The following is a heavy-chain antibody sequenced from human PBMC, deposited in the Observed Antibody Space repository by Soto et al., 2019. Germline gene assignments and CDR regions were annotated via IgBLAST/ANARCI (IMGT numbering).Heavy chain of an antibody. CDR3: TRHHYGDYRNSDY. V-gene: IGHV3-73*01. Sequence: GGSLRLSCAASGFTFSGSAMHWVRQASGKGLEWVGRIRSKANSYATAYAASVKGRFTISRDDSKNTAYLQMNSLKTEDTAVYYCTRHHYGDYRNSDYWGQGTLVTVSS. J-gene: IGHJ4*02. CDR2: IRSKANSYAT. CDR1: GFTFSGSA. D-gene: IGHD4-17*01.